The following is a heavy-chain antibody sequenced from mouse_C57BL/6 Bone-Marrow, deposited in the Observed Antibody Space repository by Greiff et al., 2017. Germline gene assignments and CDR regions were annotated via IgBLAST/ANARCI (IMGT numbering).Heavy chain of an antibody. D-gene: IGHD2-4*01. Sequence: QVQLQQPGTELVKPGASVKLSCKASGYTFTSYWMHWVKQRPGQGLEWIGNINPSNGGTNYNEKFKGKATLTVDKSSSTAYMQLSSLTDEDSAVYYCAKDDYDGAWFAYWGQGTLVTVSA. CDR1: GYTFTSYW. J-gene: IGHJ3*01. CDR2: INPSNGGT. V-gene: IGHV1-53*01. CDR3: AKDDYDGAWFAY.